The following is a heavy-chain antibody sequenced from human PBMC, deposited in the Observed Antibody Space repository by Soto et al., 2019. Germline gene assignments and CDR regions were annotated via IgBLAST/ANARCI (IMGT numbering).Heavy chain of an antibody. CDR1: GGTFSSYA. J-gene: IGHJ6*02. Sequence: SVKVSCKASGGTFSSYAISWVRQAPGQGLEWMGGIIPIFGTANYAQKFQGRVTTTADESTSTAYMELSSLRSEDTAVYYRARDLSSSSSYYYYYGMDVWGQGTTVTVSS. CDR2: IIPIFGTA. V-gene: IGHV1-69*13. CDR3: ARDLSSSSSYYYYYGMDV. D-gene: IGHD6-6*01.